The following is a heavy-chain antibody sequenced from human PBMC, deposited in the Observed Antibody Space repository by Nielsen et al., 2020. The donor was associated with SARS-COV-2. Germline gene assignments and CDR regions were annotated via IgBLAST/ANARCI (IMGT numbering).Heavy chain of an antibody. CDR3: ARETLDYTSSFVDY. V-gene: IGHV3-30*04. CDR1: GFTFSSHA. D-gene: IGHD4-11*01. Sequence: GESLKISCAASGFTFSSHAMHWVRQAPGKGLEWLAIISYDGNKHYADSVKGRFTISRDNSKDTLYLQMDNLRPEDTAIYFCARETLDYTSSFVDYWGQGTLVTVS. CDR2: ISYDGNK. J-gene: IGHJ4*02.